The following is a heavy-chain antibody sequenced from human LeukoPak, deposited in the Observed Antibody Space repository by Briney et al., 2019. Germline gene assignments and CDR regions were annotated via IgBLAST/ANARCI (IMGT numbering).Heavy chain of an antibody. CDR3: AKERGWDYYYYYYGMDV. CDR2: ISYDGSNK. V-gene: IGHV3-30*18. Sequence: GGSLRLSCETAGFTFSSYVIHWVRQAPGKGLEWVAVISYDGSNKYYADSVKGRFTISRDNSKNTLYLQMNSLRAEDTAVYYCAKERGWDYYYYYYGMDVWGQGTTVTVSS. J-gene: IGHJ6*02. D-gene: IGHD6-19*01. CDR1: GFTFSSYV.